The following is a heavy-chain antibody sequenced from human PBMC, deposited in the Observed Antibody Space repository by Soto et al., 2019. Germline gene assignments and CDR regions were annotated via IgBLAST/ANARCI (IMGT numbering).Heavy chain of an antibody. D-gene: IGHD6-19*01. CDR2: IWHDGSNK. CDR1: GFTFSSYC. Sequence: QVELVESEGGVVQPGRSLRLSCAASGFTFSSYCMHWVRQAPGKRLEWVAVIWHDGSNKYYADCVKGRFTISRDNSKNTLYLQMNSLRAEDTAVYYCAREVGLDSSGCLAYWGQGTLVTVST. J-gene: IGHJ4*02. CDR3: AREVGLDSSGCLAY. V-gene: IGHV3-33*01.